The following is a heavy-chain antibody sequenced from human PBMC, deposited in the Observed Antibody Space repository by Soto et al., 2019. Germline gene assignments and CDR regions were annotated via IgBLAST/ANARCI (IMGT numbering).Heavy chain of an antibody. J-gene: IGHJ3*02. Sequence: GGSLRLSCAASGFAFSSHPMSWVRQTPERGLEWVSGISDGGDLTYNADSVKGRFTISRDNSKNTLFLQMNSLRVEDTGIYYCARRAFGSSRSFDIWGHVTMVTV. CDR1: GFAFSSHP. CDR2: ISDGGDLT. V-gene: IGHV3-23*01. D-gene: IGHD6-6*01. CDR3: ARRAFGSSRSFDI.